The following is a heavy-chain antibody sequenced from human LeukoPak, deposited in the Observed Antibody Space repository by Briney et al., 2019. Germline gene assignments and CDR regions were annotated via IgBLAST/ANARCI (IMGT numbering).Heavy chain of an antibody. D-gene: IGHD6-6*01. CDR1: GGSFSGYY. CDR3: ARAPPRRAARRDNWFDP. V-gene: IGHV4-34*01. J-gene: IGHJ5*02. CDR2: INHSGST. Sequence: KTSETLSLTCAVYGGSFSGYYWSWIRQPPGKGLEWIGEINHSGSTNYNPSLKSRVTISVDTSKNQFSLQLSSVTAADTAVYYCARAPPRRAARRDNWFDPWGQGTLVTVSS.